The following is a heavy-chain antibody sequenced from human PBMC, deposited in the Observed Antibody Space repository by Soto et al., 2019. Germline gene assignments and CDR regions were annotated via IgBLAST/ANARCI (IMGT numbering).Heavy chain of an antibody. J-gene: IGHJ3*02. CDR3: AKESSSWFQDAFDI. Sequence: GGSLILSCAASGFTVGSNYMNWVRQAPGKGLEWVSVIYSGGSTNYADSVKGRFTISRDNSKNTLYLQMNSLRAEDTAVYYCAKESSSWFQDAFDIWGQGTMVTVSS. D-gene: IGHD6-13*01. CDR1: GFTVGSNY. CDR2: IYSGGST. V-gene: IGHV3-53*01.